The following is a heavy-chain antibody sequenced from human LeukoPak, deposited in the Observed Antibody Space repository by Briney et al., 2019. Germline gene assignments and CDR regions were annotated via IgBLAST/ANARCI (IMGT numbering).Heavy chain of an antibody. CDR3: ARTAYYDGSGRDY. J-gene: IGHJ4*02. V-gene: IGHV4-34*01. Sequence: SETLSLTCAVYGGSFSGYYWSWIRQPPGKGLEWIGEINHSGSTNYNPSLKSRVTISVDTSKNQFSLKLSSVTAADTAVYYCARTAYYDGSGRDYWGQGTLVTVSS. CDR1: GGSFSGYY. D-gene: IGHD3-22*01. CDR2: INHSGST.